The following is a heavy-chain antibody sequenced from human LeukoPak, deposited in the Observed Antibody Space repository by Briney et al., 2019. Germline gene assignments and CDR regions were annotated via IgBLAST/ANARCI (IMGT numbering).Heavy chain of an antibody. CDR2: VNPNSGGT. CDR3: AREDDYGSNSYDY. J-gene: IGHJ4*02. D-gene: IGHD4-23*01. V-gene: IGHV1-2*02. CDR1: GYTLTGYY. Sequence: ASVTVSFTASGYTLTGYYIHWVRQAPGQGLEWMGWVNPNSGGTNYAQKFQGRVTMTRDTSISTAYMELSRLRSDDTSVYYCAREDDYGSNSYDYWGQGSLVTVSS.